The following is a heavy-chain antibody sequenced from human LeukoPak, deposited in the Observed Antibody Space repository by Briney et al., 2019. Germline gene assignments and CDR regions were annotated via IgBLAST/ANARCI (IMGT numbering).Heavy chain of an antibody. J-gene: IGHJ2*01. V-gene: IGHV3-13*01. CDR3: ARAGYSSTWYSRYFDL. CDR1: GFTFSSYD. Sequence: GGSLRLSCAASGFTFSSYDMHWVRQATGKGLEWVSAIGTAGDIYYPGSVKGRFTNSRENAKNSLYLQMNSLRAGDTAVYYCARAGYSSTWYSRYFDLWGRGTLVTVSS. CDR2: IGTAGDI. D-gene: IGHD6-13*01.